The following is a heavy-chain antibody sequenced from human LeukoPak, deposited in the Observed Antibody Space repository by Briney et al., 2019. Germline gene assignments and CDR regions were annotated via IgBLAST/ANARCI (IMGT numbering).Heavy chain of an antibody. D-gene: IGHD2-2*01. J-gene: IGHJ4*02. Sequence: ASVKVSCKASGYTLTSYDISWVRQAPGQGLEWMGYISSYNGNTIYAQKVQDRVTMTTDTSTRPAYIELRSLRSDGTGVYYCARWGGTYQTYFDYWGQGTLVTVSS. CDR1: GYTLTSYD. V-gene: IGHV1-18*01. CDR3: ARWGGTYQTYFDY. CDR2: ISSYNGNT.